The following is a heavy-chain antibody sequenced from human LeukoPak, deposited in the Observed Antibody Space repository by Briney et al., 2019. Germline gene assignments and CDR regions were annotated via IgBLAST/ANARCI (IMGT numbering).Heavy chain of an antibody. CDR3: ARVTIFGVVIWYFDL. Sequence: SETLSLTCTISGGSISSYYWSWIRQPPGKGLEWIGYIYYSGSTNYNPSLKSRVTISEDTSKSQFSLKLSSVTAADTAVYYCARVTIFGVVIWYFDLWGRGTLVTVSS. CDR1: GGSISSYY. CDR2: IYYSGST. D-gene: IGHD3-3*01. V-gene: IGHV4-59*12. J-gene: IGHJ2*01.